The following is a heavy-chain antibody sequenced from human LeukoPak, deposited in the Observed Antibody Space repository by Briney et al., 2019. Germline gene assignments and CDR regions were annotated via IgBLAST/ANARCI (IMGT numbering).Heavy chain of an antibody. V-gene: IGHV4-39*02. J-gene: IGHJ4*02. CDR1: GGPISSTSYY. D-gene: IGHD4-23*01. CDR3: ATSEGGGFFDY. Sequence: PSETLSLTCTVSGGPISSTSYYWGWIRQPPGKGLEWIAIMHHTGSTHYNPSLQSRVTISIDTSKNHFSLKLRSVSAADTAIYYCATSEGGGFFDYWGQGTPVTVSS. CDR2: MHHTGST.